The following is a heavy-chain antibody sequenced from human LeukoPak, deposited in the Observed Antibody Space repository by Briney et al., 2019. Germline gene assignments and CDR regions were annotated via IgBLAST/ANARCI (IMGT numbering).Heavy chain of an antibody. CDR3: ARDLSSTSNWEFDY. CDR2: LNPNNGYT. J-gene: IGHJ4*02. D-gene: IGHD7-27*01. CDR1: GYTFIDYF. V-gene: IGHV1-2*06. Sequence: ASVKVSCKTSGYTFIDYFIHWVRQAPGQGLEWMGRLNPNNGYTFYTEEFQGRVTMTSDTSISMAYMELSRLTSDDTALYYCARDLSSTSNWEFDYWGQGTLVTVSS.